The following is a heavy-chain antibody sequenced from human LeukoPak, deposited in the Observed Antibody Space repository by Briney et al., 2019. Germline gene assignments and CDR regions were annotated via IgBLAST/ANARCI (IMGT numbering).Heavy chain of an antibody. CDR1: GYTFNKYG. CDR3: ARSVHVKSYCNTISCSGEGMDV. J-gene: IGHJ6*02. CDR2: ISVYNGNT. V-gene: IGHV1-18*01. D-gene: IGHD2-2*01. Sequence: ASVKVSCKASGYTFNKYGVSWVRQAPVQGLEWMGWISVYNGNTDYAQRFQDRVTMTTDTSTSTVYLELRSRRSDDTAVYYCARSVHVKSYCNTISCSGEGMDVWGQGTTVIVSS.